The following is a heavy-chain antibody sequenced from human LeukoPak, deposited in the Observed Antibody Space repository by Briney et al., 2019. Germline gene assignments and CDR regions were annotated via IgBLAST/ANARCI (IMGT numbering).Heavy chain of an antibody. V-gene: IGHV1-46*01. D-gene: IGHD6-13*01. CDR2: INPSGGST. CDR3: ARVGQQLVRDY. Sequence: ASVKVSCKASGYTFTSYYMHWVRQAPGQGLEWMGRINPSGGSTSYAQKFQGRVTMTRDMSTSTVYMELNSLRSEDTAVYYCARVGQQLVRDYWGQGTLVTVSS. CDR1: GYTFTSYY. J-gene: IGHJ4*02.